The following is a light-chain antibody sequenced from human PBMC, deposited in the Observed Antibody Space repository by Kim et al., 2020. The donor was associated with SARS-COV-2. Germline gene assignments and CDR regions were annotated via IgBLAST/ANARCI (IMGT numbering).Light chain of an antibody. J-gene: IGLJ2*01. CDR2: QDS. Sequence: SYELTQPPSVSVSPGQTASITCSGDKLGDRYACWYQQKPGQSPVLVIYQDSKRPSGIPERFSGSNSGNTATLTISGTQAMDEADYYCQAWVSSIDVFGAGTKLTVL. V-gene: IGLV3-1*01. CDR3: QAWVSSIDV. CDR1: KLGDRY.